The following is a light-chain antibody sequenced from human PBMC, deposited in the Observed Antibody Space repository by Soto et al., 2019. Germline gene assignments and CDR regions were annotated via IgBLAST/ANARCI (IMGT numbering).Light chain of an antibody. CDR1: QSIKTY. V-gene: IGKV3-11*01. CDR3: QQRSDWPPIT. J-gene: IGKJ5*01. Sequence: EIVLTQSPATLSLSPGERATLSCRASQSIKTYLAWYQQKPGQAPRLLIYDASNRATGIPARFSGSGSGTDFTLTISSLEPEDIAVYYCQQRSDWPPITFGQGTRLE. CDR2: DAS.